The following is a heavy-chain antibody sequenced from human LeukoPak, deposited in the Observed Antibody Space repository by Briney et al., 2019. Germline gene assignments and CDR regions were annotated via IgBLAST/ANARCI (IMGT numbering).Heavy chain of an antibody. CDR1: GGSFSGYY. CDR3: ASSIGSSSSHYYYYMDV. Sequence: ASETLSLTCAVYGGSFSGYYWSWIRQPPGKGLEWIGYIYYSGSTNYNPSLKSRVTISVDTSKNQFSLKLSSVTAADTAVYYCASSIGSSSSHYYYYMDVWGKGTTVTVSS. D-gene: IGHD6-6*01. V-gene: IGHV4-59*01. CDR2: IYYSGST. J-gene: IGHJ6*03.